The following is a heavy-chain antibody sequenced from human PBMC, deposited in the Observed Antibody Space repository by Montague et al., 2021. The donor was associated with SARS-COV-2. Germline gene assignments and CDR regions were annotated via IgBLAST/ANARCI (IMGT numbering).Heavy chain of an antibody. Sequence: SLRLSCAASGITFSNYAMSWVRQAPGKGLEWVSAISGSGGSTYYADSVKGRFTISRDSSKNTLYLQMNSLRAGDTAVYYCAKDKGVAYYFDHWGQGTLVTVSS. V-gene: IGHV3-23*01. J-gene: IGHJ4*02. CDR1: GITFSNYA. CDR2: ISGSGGST. D-gene: IGHD2-15*01. CDR3: AKDKGVAYYFDH.